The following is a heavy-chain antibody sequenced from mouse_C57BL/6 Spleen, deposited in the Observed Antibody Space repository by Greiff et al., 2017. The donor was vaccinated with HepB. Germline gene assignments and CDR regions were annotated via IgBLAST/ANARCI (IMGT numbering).Heavy chain of an antibody. J-gene: IGHJ3*01. CDR3: ASRGIYYDYDGFAY. Sequence: EVQLQESGPELVKPGASVKMSCKASGYTFTDYNMHWVKQSHGKSLEWIGYINPNNGGTSYNQKFKGKATLTVNKSSSTAYMELRSLTSEDSAVYYCASRGIYYDYDGFAYWGQGTLVTVSA. CDR1: GYTFTDYN. CDR2: INPNNGGT. D-gene: IGHD2-4*01. V-gene: IGHV1-22*01.